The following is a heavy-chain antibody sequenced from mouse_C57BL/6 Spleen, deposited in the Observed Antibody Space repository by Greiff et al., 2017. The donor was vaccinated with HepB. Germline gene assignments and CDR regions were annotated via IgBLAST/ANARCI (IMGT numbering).Heavy chain of an antibody. CDR2: IDPEDGET. D-gene: IGHD2-1*01. V-gene: IGHV14-2*01. CDR1: GFNIKDYY. CDR3: ARAYGNYAWFAY. J-gene: IGHJ3*01. Sequence: DVKLVESGAELVKPGASVKLSCTASGFNIKDYYMHWVKQRTEQGLEWIGRIDPEDGETKYAPKFQGKATITADTSSNTAYLQLSSLTSEDTAVYYCARAYGNYAWFAYWGQGTLVTVSA.